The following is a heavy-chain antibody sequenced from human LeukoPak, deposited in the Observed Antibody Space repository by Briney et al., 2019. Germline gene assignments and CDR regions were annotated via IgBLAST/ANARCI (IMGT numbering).Heavy chain of an antibody. V-gene: IGHV4-59*01. J-gene: IGHJ4*02. CDR3: ARVGRGVVPAARAWYFDY. CDR2: IYYSGST. CDR1: GGSISSYY. Sequence: SSETLSLTCTVSGGSISSYYWSWIRQPPGKGLEWIGYIYYSGSTNYNPSLESRVTISVDTSKNQFSLKLSSVTAADTAVYYCARVGRGVVPAARAWYFDYWGQGTLVTVSS. D-gene: IGHD2-2*01.